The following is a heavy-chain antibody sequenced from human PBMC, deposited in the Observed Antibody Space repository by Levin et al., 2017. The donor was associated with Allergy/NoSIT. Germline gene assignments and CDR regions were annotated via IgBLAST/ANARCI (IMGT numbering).Heavy chain of an antibody. CDR3: ARVPVIVVGEDIAPERYWYFDL. CDR1: GGTFSSYA. Sequence: SVKVSCKASGGTFSSYAISWVRQAPGQGLEWMGGIIPIFGTANYAQKFQGRVTITADKSTSTAYMELSSLRSEDTAVYYCARVPVIVVGEDIAPERYWYFDLWGRGTLVTVSS. V-gene: IGHV1-69*06. J-gene: IGHJ2*01. D-gene: IGHD2-15*01. CDR2: IIPIFGTA.